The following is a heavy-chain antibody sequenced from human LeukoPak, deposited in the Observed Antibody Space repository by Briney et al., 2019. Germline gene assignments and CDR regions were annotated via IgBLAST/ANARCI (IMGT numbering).Heavy chain of an antibody. CDR2: IYPGDSDT. D-gene: IGHD3-22*01. Sequence: GESLKISCKASGYSFTSYWIGWVRQMPGKGLEWMGIIYPGDSDTRYSPSFQGQVTISADKFINTAYLQWSSLKASDIAIFYCATSFDSSVYYFDYWGRGTLVTVSS. V-gene: IGHV5-51*01. CDR3: ATSFDSSVYYFDY. CDR1: GYSFTSYW. J-gene: IGHJ4*02.